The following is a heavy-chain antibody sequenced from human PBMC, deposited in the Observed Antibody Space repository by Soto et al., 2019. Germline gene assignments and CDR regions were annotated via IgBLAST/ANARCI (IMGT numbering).Heavy chain of an antibody. Sequence: PGGSLRLSCAASGFTVSSKYMSWVRQAPGKGLEWVSLIQSGGPTYYADSVKGRFTISRDTSENTVHLQMDSLRAEDTAIYYCARDDVLCDGGRCYGVPLDVWGKATTVTVPS. CDR3: ARDDVLCDGGRCYGVPLDV. D-gene: IGHD2-15*01. CDR2: IQSGGPT. CDR1: GFTVSSKY. J-gene: IGHJ6*04. V-gene: IGHV3-66*01.